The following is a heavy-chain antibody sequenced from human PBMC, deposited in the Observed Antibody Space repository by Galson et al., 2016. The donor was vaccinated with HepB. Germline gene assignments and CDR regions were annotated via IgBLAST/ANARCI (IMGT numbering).Heavy chain of an antibody. Sequence: CAISGDSVSSSYAAWNWIRQSPSRGLEWLGRTYFTSRWYTDHAESVKGRIDISPDTSKNQFSLLVNSVTPEDTAVYYCARAARLYGVLRTHGLDAWGQGTTVTVS. CDR3: ARAARLYGVLRTHGLDA. V-gene: IGHV6-1*01. J-gene: IGHJ6*02. CDR1: GDSVSSSYAA. CDR2: TYFTSRWYT. D-gene: IGHD2-8*01.